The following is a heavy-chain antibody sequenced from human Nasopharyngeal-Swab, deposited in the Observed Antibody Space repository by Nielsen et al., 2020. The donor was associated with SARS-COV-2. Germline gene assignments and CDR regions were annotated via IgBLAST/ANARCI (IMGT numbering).Heavy chain of an antibody. V-gene: IGHV3-30*03. D-gene: IGHD2-15*01. CDR2: ISSDGSDK. CDR3: ASLRADTPDFAY. CDR1: RFTFSRWP. Sequence: GESLKIFCVASRFTFSRWPMHWVRQAPGKGLEWVTVISSDGSDKQYVGSVKGRFTISRDNSKNTLYLQMKSLRAEDTGVYYCASLRADTPDFAYWGQGTLVTVSS. J-gene: IGHJ4*02.